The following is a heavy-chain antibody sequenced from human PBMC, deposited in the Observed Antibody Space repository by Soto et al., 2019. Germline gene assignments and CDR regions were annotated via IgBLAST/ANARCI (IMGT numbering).Heavy chain of an antibody. CDR1: GGSISSGGYY. CDR2: IYYSGRT. J-gene: IGHJ4*02. V-gene: IGHV4-31*03. D-gene: IGHD3-16*02. Sequence: QVQLQESGPGLVKPSQTLSLTCTVSGGSISSGGYYWSWIRQHPGKGLEWIGYIYYSGRTYYNPSLKSRVTLSVDTSKNQFSLRLSSVTAADTAVYDCAKDGSYHSAGHSWGQGTLVTVSS. CDR3: AKDGSYHSAGHS.